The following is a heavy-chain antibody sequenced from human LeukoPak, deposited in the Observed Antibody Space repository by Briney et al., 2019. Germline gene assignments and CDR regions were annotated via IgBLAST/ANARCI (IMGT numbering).Heavy chain of an antibody. CDR3: ARDAPNIVVVPGPLSYGMDV. Sequence: ASVTVSCKASGYTFTSYYMHWVRQAPGQGLEWMGIINPSGGSTSYAQKFQGRVTMTRDTSTSTVYMELSSLRSEDTAVYYCARDAPNIVVVPGPLSYGMDVWGQGTTVTVSS. J-gene: IGHJ6*02. CDR2: INPSGGST. CDR1: GYTFTSYY. D-gene: IGHD2-2*01. V-gene: IGHV1-46*01.